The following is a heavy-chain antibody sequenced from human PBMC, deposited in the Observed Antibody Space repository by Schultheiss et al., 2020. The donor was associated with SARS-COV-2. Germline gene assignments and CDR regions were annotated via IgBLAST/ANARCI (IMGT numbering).Heavy chain of an antibody. CDR1: GFTFSSYG. V-gene: IGHV3-33*08. J-gene: IGHJ3*02. D-gene: IGHD4-17*01. CDR3: ARKLYGDYTPGAFDI. CDR2: IRYDGSNK. Sequence: GGSLRLSCAASGFTFSSYGMHWVRQAPGKGLEWVAFIRYDGSNKYYADSVKGRFTISRDNSKNTLYLQMDSLRAEDTAVYYCARKLYGDYTPGAFDIWGQGTMVTVSS.